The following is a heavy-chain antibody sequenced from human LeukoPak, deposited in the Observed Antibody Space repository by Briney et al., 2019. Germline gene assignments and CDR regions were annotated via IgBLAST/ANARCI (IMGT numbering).Heavy chain of an antibody. J-gene: IGHJ6*03. CDR1: DYSISSGSYY. Sequence: SETLSLTCTISDYSISSGSYYWSWIRQPAGKGLEWIGRIYTSGSTKYNPSLKSRVTISVDTSKSQFSLELSSVTAADTAVYYCARIYCGGDCRGYYYHYYMDVWGKGTTVTISS. CDR3: ARIYCGGDCRGYYYHYYMDV. CDR2: IYTSGST. D-gene: IGHD2-21*02. V-gene: IGHV4-61*02.